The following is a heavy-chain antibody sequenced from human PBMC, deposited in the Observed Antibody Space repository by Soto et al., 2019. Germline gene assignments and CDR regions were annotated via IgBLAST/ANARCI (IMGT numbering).Heavy chain of an antibody. CDR1: GGSISSYY. J-gene: IGHJ4*02. D-gene: IGHD3-22*01. CDR3: ASTYYYDSSGSGPTTGAFDY. Sequence: SETLSLTCTVSGGSISSYYWSWIRQPPGKGLEWIGNIYYSGSTNYNPSLKSRVTISVDTSKKQFSLKLSSVTAADTAVYYCASTYYYDSSGSGPTTGAFDYWGQGTLVTVSS. CDR2: IYYSGST. V-gene: IGHV4-59*01.